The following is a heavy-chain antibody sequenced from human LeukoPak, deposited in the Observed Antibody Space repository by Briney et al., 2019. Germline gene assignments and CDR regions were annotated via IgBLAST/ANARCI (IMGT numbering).Heavy chain of an antibody. D-gene: IGHD2-2*01. J-gene: IGHJ6*04. CDR1: GGTFSSYA. V-gene: IGHV1-69*06. CDR2: IIPIFGTA. Sequence: ASVKVSCKASGGTFSSYAISWVRQAPGQGLEWMGGIIPIFGTANYAQKFQGRVTITADKSTSTAYMELSSLRSEDTAVYYCARGYCSSTSCDPYYYYGMDVWGKGTTVTVSS. CDR3: ARGYCSSTSCDPYYYYGMDV.